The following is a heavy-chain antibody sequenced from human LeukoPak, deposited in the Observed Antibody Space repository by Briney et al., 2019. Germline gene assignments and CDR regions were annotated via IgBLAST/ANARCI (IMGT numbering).Heavy chain of an antibody. CDR3: ARTTCNYMDV. V-gene: IGHV3-7*01. Sequence: GGSLRLSCAASGFTLSSYRMSWVRQAPGKGLEWVADIKQDGSEKYYVDSVKGRFTISRDNAKNSLYLQMNSLRAEDTAVYYCARTTCNYMDVWGKGTTVTVSS. CDR1: GFTLSSYR. J-gene: IGHJ6*03. CDR2: IKQDGSEK. D-gene: IGHD4-11*01.